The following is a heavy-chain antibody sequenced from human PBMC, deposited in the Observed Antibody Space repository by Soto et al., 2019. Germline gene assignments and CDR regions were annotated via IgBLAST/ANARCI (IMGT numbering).Heavy chain of an antibody. V-gene: IGHV1-2*04. CDR3: ARDPCEATYSGGSCYSGVYYYYGMDV. Sequence: GASVKVXCKASGYTLTGYYMHWVRQAPGQGLEWMGWINPNSGGTNYAQKFQGWVTMTRDTSISTAYMELSRLRSDDTAVYYCARDPCEATYSGGSCYSGVYYYYGMDVWGQGTTVTVSS. J-gene: IGHJ6*02. D-gene: IGHD2-15*01. CDR1: GYTLTGYY. CDR2: INPNSGGT.